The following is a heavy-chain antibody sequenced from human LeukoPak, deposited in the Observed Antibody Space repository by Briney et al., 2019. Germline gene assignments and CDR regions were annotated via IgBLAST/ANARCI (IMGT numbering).Heavy chain of an antibody. D-gene: IGHD6-19*01. V-gene: IGHV4-59*12. CDR3: ARGRTAVARPYYFDY. CDR2: IYYSGST. J-gene: IGHJ4*02. Sequence: SETLSLTCTVSGGSISTYYWSWIRQPPGKGLEWIGYIYYSGSTNYNPSLKSRVTISVDTSKNQFSLKLSSVTAADTAVYYCARGRTAVARPYYFDYWGQGTLVTVSS. CDR1: GGSISTYY.